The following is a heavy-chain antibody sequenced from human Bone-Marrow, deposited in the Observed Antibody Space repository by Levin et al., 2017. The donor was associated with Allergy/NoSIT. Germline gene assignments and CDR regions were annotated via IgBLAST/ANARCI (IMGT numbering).Heavy chain of an antibody. V-gene: IGHV3-30-3*01. CDR3: ARVDYNCSSTSCSSVGAFDI. Sequence: GGSLRLSCAASGFTFSSYAMHWVRQAPGKGLEWVAVISYDGSNKYYADSVKGRFTISRDNSKNTLYLQMNSLRAEDTAVYYCARVDYNCSSTSCSSVGAFDIWGQGTMVTVSS. CDR1: GFTFSSYA. J-gene: IGHJ3*02. D-gene: IGHD2-2*01. CDR2: ISYDGSNK.